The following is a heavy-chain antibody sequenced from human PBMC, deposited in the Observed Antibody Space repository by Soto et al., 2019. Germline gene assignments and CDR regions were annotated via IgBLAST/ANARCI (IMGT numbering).Heavy chain of an antibody. J-gene: IGHJ4*02. CDR3: ARTVEMATIFYFDY. CDR1: GGSISSSIYY. D-gene: IGHD5-12*01. CDR2: IYYSGST. Sequence: KTAKTLCLTCTVSGGSISSSIYYWGWIRQPPGKGLEWVASIYYSGSTYYNPSLKSRVTISVDTSKNQFSLKLSSVTAADTAVYYCARTVEMATIFYFDYWGQGTLVTVSS. V-gene: IGHV4-39*01.